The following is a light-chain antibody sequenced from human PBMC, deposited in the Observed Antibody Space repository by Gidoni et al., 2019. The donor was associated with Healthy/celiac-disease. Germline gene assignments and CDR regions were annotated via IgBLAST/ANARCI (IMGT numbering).Light chain of an antibody. CDR1: SSDVGGYNY. Sequence: QSALTQPASVSGSPAQSITISCTGTSSDVGGYNYVSWYQQHPGKAPKRMIYEVSNRPSGVSNRFSGSKSGNTASLTISGLQAEDEADYYCSSYTSSSTLVFGGGTKLTVL. CDR2: EVS. CDR3: SSYTSSSTLV. V-gene: IGLV2-14*01. J-gene: IGLJ2*01.